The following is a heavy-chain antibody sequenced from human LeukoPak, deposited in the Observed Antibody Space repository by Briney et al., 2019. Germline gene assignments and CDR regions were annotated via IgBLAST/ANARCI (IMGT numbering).Heavy chain of an antibody. D-gene: IGHD3-10*01. CDR1: GFTFSSYG. V-gene: IGHV3-30*18. J-gene: IGHJ4*02. CDR2: ISYDGSNK. CDR3: AKDSWYQQYYYGSGSYLYFDY. Sequence: PGGSLRLSCAASGFTFSSYGMHWVRQAPGKGLEWVAVISYDGSNKYYADSVKGRFTISRDNSKNTLYLQMNSLRAEDTAVYYCAKDSWYQQYYYGSGSYLYFDYWGQGTLVTVSS.